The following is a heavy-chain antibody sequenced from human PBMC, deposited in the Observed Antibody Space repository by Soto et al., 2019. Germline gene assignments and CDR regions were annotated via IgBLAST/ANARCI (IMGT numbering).Heavy chain of an antibody. CDR1: GFTFSSYA. V-gene: IGHV3-21*01. Sequence: GGSLRLSCAASGFTFSSYAMNWVRQAPGKGLEWVSSISSSSTYIYYADSVKGRFTISRDNAKNSLYLQMNSLRAEDTAVYYCARPQHYYDGSGYSAYWGQGTQVTVSS. CDR2: ISSSSTYI. J-gene: IGHJ4*02. D-gene: IGHD3-22*01. CDR3: ARPQHYYDGSGYSAY.